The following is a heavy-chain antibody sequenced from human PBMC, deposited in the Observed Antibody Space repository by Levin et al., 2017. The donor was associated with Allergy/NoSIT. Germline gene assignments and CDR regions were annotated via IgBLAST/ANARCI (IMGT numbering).Heavy chain of an antibody. J-gene: IGHJ3*02. D-gene: IGHD6-19*01. Sequence: GGSLRLSCTASGFTFGDYAMTWFRQAPGKGLEWVGFIRSKTYGGTSEYAASVKGRFTISRDDSKSIAYLQMNSLKTEDTAVYYCTRDPGLAVAGDTFDIWGQGTMVTVSS. V-gene: IGHV3-49*03. CDR3: TRDPGLAVAGDTFDI. CDR1: GFTFGDYA. CDR2: IRSKTYGGTS.